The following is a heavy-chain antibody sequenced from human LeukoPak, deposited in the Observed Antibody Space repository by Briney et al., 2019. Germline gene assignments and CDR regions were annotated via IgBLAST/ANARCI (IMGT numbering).Heavy chain of an antibody. V-gene: IGHV1-2*02. D-gene: IGHD3-22*01. CDR2: INPNSGGT. CDR1: GYTFTGYY. J-gene: IGHJ4*02. Sequence: GASVKVSCKASGYTFTGYYMHWVRQAPGQGLEWMGWINPNSGGTNYAQKFQDRVTMTRDTSISTAYMELSRPRSDDTAVYYCARDQNYYDSSGYYGIDCWGKGTLVTVSS. CDR3: ARDQNYYDSSGYYGIDC.